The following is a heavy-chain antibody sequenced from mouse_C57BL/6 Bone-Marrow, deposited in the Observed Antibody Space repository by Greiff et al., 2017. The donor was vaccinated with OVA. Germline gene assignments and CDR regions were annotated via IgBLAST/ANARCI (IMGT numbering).Heavy chain of an antibody. J-gene: IGHJ3*01. V-gene: IGHV5-15*01. CDR2: ISNLAYSI. CDR3: AREGDYYGSSSSFAY. D-gene: IGHD1-1*01. Sequence: DVKLVESGGGLVQPGGSLKLSCAASGFTFSDYGMAWVRQAPRKGPEWVAFISNLAYSIYYADTVTGRFTISRENAKNTLYLEMSSLRSEDTAMYYCAREGDYYGSSSSFAYWGQGTLVTVSA. CDR1: GFTFSDYG.